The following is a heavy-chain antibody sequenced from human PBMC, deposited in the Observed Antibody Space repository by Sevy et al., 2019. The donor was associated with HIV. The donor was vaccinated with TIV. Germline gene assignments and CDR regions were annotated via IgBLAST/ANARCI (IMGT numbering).Heavy chain of an antibody. Sequence: GESLKISCAASGFTFSPYSMNWIHQAPGKGLEWLSYISGTGNTIYYAGSVKGRFTISRDNAKNSLYLQMNSLRAEDTAVYYCARVPLYSDSHINDYWGQGTLVTVSS. J-gene: IGHJ4*02. D-gene: IGHD2-8*01. CDR3: ARVPLYSDSHINDY. CDR1: GFTFSPYS. V-gene: IGHV3-48*04. CDR2: ISGTGNTI.